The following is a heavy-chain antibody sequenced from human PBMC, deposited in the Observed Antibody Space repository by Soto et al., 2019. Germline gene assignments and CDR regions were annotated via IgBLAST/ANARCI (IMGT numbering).Heavy chain of an antibody. Sequence: PGGSLRLSCAASGFTFDDYAMHWVRQVPGKGLEWVSGISWNSGEIGYVDSVKGRFTISRDNAKNSLYLQMNSLRAEDTAVYYCARGPYDYVWGSDPPHFDYWGQGT. CDR3: ARGPYDYVWGSDPPHFDY. J-gene: IGHJ4*02. V-gene: IGHV3-9*01. CDR2: ISWNSGEI. D-gene: IGHD3-16*02. CDR1: GFTFDDYA.